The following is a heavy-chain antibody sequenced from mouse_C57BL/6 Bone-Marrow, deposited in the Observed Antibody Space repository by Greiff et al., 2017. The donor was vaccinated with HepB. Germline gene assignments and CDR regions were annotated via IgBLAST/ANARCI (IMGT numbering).Heavy chain of an antibody. CDR3: VRLYDGYYWYFDV. V-gene: IGHV10-1*01. D-gene: IGHD2-3*01. CDR1: GLSFNTYA. J-gene: IGHJ1*03. CDR2: IRSKSNNYAT. Sequence: QLVESGGGLVQPKGSLKLSCAASGLSFNTYAMNWVRQAPGKGLEWVARIRSKSNNYATYYADSVKDRFTISRDDSESMLYLQMNNLKTEDTAMYYCVRLYDGYYWYFDVWGTGTTVTVSS.